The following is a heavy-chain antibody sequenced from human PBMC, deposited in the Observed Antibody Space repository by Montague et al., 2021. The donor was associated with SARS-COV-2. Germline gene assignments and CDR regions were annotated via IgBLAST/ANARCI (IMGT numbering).Heavy chain of an antibody. V-gene: IGHV4-39*01. CDR3: AGSPPGIAAAGTVAAFDT. J-gene: IGHJ3*02. D-gene: IGHD6-13*01. CDR2: IYYSGST. Sequence: SETLSLTCTVSGGSISSSSYYWGWIRQPPGKGLEWIGSIYYSGSTYYNPSLKGRVTISVDTSKNQFSLKLSSVTAADTAVYYCAGSPPGIAAAGTVAAFDTWGQGKLAPVPS. CDR1: GGSISSSSYY.